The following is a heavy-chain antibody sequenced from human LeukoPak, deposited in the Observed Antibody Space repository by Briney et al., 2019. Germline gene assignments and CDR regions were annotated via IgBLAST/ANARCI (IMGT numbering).Heavy chain of an antibody. CDR3: ARVRGAAGYYYYYGMDV. V-gene: IGHV4-61*02. CDR1: GDSFSSTGYY. Sequence: SQTLSLTCTVSGDSFSSTGYYWNWIRQPAGKGLEWIGRFYRENMDYNPSLKSRATISVDTSKNQFSLRLTSVTAADTAVYYCARVRGAAGYYYYYGMDVWGQGTTVTVSS. J-gene: IGHJ6*02. CDR2: FYRENM. D-gene: IGHD6-13*01.